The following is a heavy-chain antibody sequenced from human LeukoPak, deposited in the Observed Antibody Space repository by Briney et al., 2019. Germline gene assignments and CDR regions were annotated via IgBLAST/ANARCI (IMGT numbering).Heavy chain of an antibody. V-gene: IGHV4-39*01. CDR1: GGSISSSSYY. Sequence: SETLSLTCTVSGGSISSSSYYWGWIRQPQGKGLEWIGSIYYSGSTYYNPSLKSRVTISVDTSKNQFSLKLSSVTAADTAVYYCARQTENRIAAASFDYWGQGTLVTVSS. J-gene: IGHJ4*02. CDR3: ARQTENRIAAASFDY. CDR2: IYYSGST. D-gene: IGHD6-13*01.